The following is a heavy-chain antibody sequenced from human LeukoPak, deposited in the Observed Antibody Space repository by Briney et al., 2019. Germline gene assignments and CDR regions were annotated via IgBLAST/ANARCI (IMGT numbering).Heavy chain of an antibody. CDR1: GFTVSSNY. CDR2: IYGGVNT. V-gene: IGHV3-66*01. CDR3: AKSPKTGFLFDY. D-gene: IGHD1-1*01. J-gene: IGHJ4*02. Sequence: GGSLRLSCAASGFTVSSNYMSWVRQAPGKGLEWVSVIYGGVNTVYADSVQGRFTISRDNSKNTLCLQMSSLRAEDTAVYYCAKSPKTGFLFDYWGKGTLVTVSS.